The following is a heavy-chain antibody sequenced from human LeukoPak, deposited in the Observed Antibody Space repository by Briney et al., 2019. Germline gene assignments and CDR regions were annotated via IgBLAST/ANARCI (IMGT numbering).Heavy chain of an antibody. Sequence: PSETLSLTRTVSGGSISSYYWSWIRQPPGKGLEWIGYIYYSGGTNYNPSLKSRVTISVDTSKNQFSLKLSSVTAADTAVYYCARARDIVVVPWSFDYWGQGTLDTVSS. D-gene: IGHD2-15*01. CDR2: IYYSGGT. J-gene: IGHJ4*02. CDR1: GGSISSYY. CDR3: ARARDIVVVPWSFDY. V-gene: IGHV4-59*01.